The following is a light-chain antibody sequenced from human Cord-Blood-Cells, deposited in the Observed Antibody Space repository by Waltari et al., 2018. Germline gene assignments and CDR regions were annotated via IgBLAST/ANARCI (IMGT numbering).Light chain of an antibody. Sequence: EIVMTQSPATLSVSPGERATLSCRASQRVSSNLAWYQQKPGQAPRLLIYGASTRATCIPARFSGSGSGTEFTLTISSLQSEDFAVYYCQQYNNWPSWTFGQGTKVEIK. CDR2: GAS. J-gene: IGKJ1*01. CDR3: QQYNNWPSWT. V-gene: IGKV3-15*01. CDR1: QRVSSN.